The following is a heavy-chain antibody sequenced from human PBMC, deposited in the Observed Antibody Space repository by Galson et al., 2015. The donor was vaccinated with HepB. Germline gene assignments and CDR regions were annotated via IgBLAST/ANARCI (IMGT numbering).Heavy chain of an antibody. CDR3: AKVQPRKNDGWYYSAWGEIDA. J-gene: IGHJ5*02. D-gene: IGHD6-19*01. CDR1: GFTFSYYA. V-gene: IGHV3-23*01. Sequence: SLRLSCAASGFTFSYYAMTWVRRAPGKGLEWVSGISPSGDMSFVANSVRGRFTISRDNSNNVLYLHMKGLRVEDTALYYCAKVQPRKNDGWYYSAWGEIDAWGQGTLVSVSS. CDR2: ISPSGDMS.